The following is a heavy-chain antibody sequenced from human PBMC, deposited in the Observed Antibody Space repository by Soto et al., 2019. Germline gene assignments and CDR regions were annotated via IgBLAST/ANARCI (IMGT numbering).Heavy chain of an antibody. V-gene: IGHV3-23*01. CDR1: GFTFSSYA. D-gene: IGHD1-1*01. CDR3: ANNGWATTPYYFDY. Sequence: LSLTCAASGFTFSSYAMSWVRQAPGKGLEWVSAISGSGGSTYYADSVKGRFTISRDNSKNTLYLQMNSLRAEDTAVYYCANNGWATTPYYFDYWGQGTLVTVSS. CDR2: ISGSGGST. J-gene: IGHJ4*02.